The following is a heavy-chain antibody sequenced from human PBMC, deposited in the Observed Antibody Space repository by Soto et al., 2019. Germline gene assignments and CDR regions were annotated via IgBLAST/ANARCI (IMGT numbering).Heavy chain of an antibody. CDR1: GASISDNW. Sequence: SETLSLTCAVSGASISDNWWSWVRQPPGKGLEWIGEIYHSGTTTYNPSLKSRVIISVDTSENQFSLTLNSVTAADTATYYCARGGISHWAYFYYMDVWDRGTTVTVSS. CDR3: ARGGISHWAYFYYMDV. V-gene: IGHV4-4*02. J-gene: IGHJ6*03. D-gene: IGHD2-21*01. CDR2: IYHSGTT.